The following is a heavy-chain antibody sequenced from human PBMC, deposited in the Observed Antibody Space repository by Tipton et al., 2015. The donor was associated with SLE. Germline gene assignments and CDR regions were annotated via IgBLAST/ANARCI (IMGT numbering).Heavy chain of an antibody. D-gene: IGHD6-13*01. J-gene: IGHJ1*01. CDR3: ARTGYSSSWLYFQH. CDR1: GGSFTTHY. V-gene: IGHV4-34*01. Sequence: TLSLTCAVYGGSFTTHYWSWIRQPPGKGLEWIGEVNHSGSTNYNPSLKSRVTISVDTSNNQFSLKLSSVTAADTALYYCARTGYSSSWLYFQHWGQGTLVTVSS. CDR2: VNHSGST.